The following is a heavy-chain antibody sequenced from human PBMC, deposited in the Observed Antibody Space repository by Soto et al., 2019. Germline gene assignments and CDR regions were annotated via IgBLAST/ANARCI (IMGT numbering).Heavy chain of an antibody. CDR3: AKYPWGISVSGTLDP. CDR1: GFTFSSYG. J-gene: IGHJ5*02. Sequence: QVQLVESGGGVVQPGRSLRLSCAASGFTFSSYGMHWVRQAPGKGLEWVAVISYDGSNKYYADSVKGRFNISRYNSKNTLYLQMNSLRAEDTGLYYCAKYPWGISVSGTLDPWGQGTLVTVSS. CDR2: ISYDGSNK. V-gene: IGHV3-30*18. D-gene: IGHD6-19*01.